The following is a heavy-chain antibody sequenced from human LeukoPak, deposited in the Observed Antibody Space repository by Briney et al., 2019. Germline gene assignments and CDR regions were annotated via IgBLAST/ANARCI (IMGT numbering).Heavy chain of an antibody. D-gene: IGHD5/OR15-5a*01. V-gene: IGHV4-4*02. CDR1: GGSISTTNW. CDR3: TRAPGMSTHLDY. CDR2: VHLSGRT. Sequence: PSGTLSLTCGVSGGSISTTNWWTWVRQPPGEGLEWIGEVHLSGRTHYNPSLESRVTMSVDTSKNQFSLKLSSVTAADTAVYYCTRAPGMSTHLDYWGQGTLVTVSS. J-gene: IGHJ4*02.